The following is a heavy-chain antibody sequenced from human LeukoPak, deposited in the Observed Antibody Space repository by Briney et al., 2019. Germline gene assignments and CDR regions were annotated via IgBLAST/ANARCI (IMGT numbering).Heavy chain of an antibody. Sequence: SQTLLLTCTLSGERASNNDGAWNWIRPSPSKSLEWLGRTYYRSQWYNDYARSVMSRISVDPDTSKNQFSLQLRSVTPDDTAVYYCAGGYAFDVRGQGTTVIVSS. CDR3: AGGYAFDV. CDR2: TYYRSQWYN. V-gene: IGHV6-1*01. CDR1: GERASNNDGA. J-gene: IGHJ3*01.